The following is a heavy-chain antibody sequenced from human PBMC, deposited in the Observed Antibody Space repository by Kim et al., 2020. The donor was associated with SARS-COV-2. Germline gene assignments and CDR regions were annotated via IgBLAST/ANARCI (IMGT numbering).Heavy chain of an antibody. CDR2: IYSGGST. D-gene: IGHD1-1*01. V-gene: IGHV3-66*01. J-gene: IGHJ4*02. CDR1: GFTVSSNY. CDR3: AREQLELGGYFDY. Sequence: GGSLRLSCAASGFTVSSNYMSWVRQAPGKGLEWVSVIYSGGSTYYADSVKGRFTISRDNSKNTLYLQMNSLRAEDTAVYYCAREQLELGGYFDYWGQGTLVTVSS.